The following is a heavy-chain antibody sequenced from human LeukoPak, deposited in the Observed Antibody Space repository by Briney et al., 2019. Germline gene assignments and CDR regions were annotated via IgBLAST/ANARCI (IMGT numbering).Heavy chain of an antibody. CDR3: ARGRYGDYCFDL. CDR2: IYYDGKT. D-gene: IGHD4-17*01. J-gene: IGHJ2*01. V-gene: IGHV4-39*07. Sequence: PSETLSLTCTVSAGSISSSVYYWGWIRQPPGKGLEWIGTIYYDGKTSYNPSLKSRVTMSIDTPKKQLSLKLISVTAADTAVYYCARGRYGDYCFDLWGRGTLVTVSS. CDR1: AGSISSSVYY.